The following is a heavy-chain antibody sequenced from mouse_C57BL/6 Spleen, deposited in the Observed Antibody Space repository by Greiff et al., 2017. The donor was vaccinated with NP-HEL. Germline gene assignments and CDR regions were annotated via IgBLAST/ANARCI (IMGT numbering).Heavy chain of an antibody. CDR3: ARPYQYYFDY. D-gene: IGHD2-10*01. CDR1: GFTFSSYG. V-gene: IGHV5-6*01. Sequence: EVKLVESGGDLVKPGGSLKLSCAASGFTFSSYGMSWVRQTPDKRLEWVATISSGGSYTYYPDSVKGRFTISRDNAKNTLYLQMSSLKSEDTAMYYCARPYQYYFDYWGQGTTLTVSS. J-gene: IGHJ2*01. CDR2: ISSGGSYT.